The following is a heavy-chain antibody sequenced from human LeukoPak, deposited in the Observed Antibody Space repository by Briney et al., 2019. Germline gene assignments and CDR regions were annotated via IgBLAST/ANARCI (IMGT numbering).Heavy chain of an antibody. Sequence: GESLKISCQGFGYSFTSYWIGWVRQMPGKGMEWMGVIYPGDSRIRYNPSFQGQVTISVDKSISTAYLQWVSLKASDTALYYCACRDLTSTWSFPWGQGTLVTVSS. V-gene: IGHV5-51*01. CDR2: IYPGDSRI. CDR3: ACRDLTSTWSFP. J-gene: IGHJ5*02. D-gene: IGHD6-13*01. CDR1: GYSFTSYW.